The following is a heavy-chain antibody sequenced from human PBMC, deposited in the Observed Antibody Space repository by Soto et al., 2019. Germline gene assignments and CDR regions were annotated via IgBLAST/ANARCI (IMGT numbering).Heavy chain of an antibody. D-gene: IGHD2-8*01. J-gene: IGHJ4*02. CDR3: ARDKLMVYAIDY. V-gene: IGHV3-7*05. CDR2: IKQEGKEK. Sequence: PGGSLRLSCAASGLTFSSYWMSWVRQAPGKGLEWVANIKQEGKEKYYVDTVKGRFTNSRDNAKNSLYLQMNSLRAEDTAVYYCARDKLMVYAIDYWGQGTLVTVSS. CDR1: GLTFSSYW.